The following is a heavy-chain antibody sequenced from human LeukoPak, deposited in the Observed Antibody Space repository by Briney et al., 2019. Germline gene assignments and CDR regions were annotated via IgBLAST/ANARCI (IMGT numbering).Heavy chain of an antibody. J-gene: IGHJ3*01. Sequence: GGSLRLSCAASGFTFSSYWMSWVRQAPGKGLEWVANIKEDGSVKNYVDSVKGRFTISRDNAKNSLYLQMNSLRAEDTAVYYCARISVAGTPLDVFDVWGQGTIVTVSS. D-gene: IGHD6-19*01. CDR1: GFTFSSYW. CDR2: IKEDGSVK. V-gene: IGHV3-7*01. CDR3: ARISVAGTPLDVFDV.